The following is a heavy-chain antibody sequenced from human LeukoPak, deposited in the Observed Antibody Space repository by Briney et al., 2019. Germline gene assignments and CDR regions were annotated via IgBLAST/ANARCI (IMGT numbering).Heavy chain of an antibody. V-gene: IGHV3-48*01. CDR3: ARDLNVPYDFWSGYLDY. CDR1: GFTFSSYS. J-gene: IGHJ4*02. D-gene: IGHD3-3*01. CDR2: ISKSGSTI. Sequence: GGSLRLSCAASGFTFSSYSMNWVRQAPGKGLEWVSYISKSGSTIYYADFVKGRFTISRDNAKNLLYLQMNSLRAEDTAVYYCARDLNVPYDFWSGYLDYWGQGTLVTVSS.